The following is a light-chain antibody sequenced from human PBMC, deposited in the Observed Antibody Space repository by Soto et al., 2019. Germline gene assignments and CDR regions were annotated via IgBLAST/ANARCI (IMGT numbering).Light chain of an antibody. J-gene: IGKJ1*01. V-gene: IGKV1-5*01. CDR1: QNIYGW. Sequence: DIQMSQSPSTLSASVGDRVTITCRATQNIYGWLAWYQQKSGKAPKLLIYDASSLQSGVPSRFSGSRSGTEFTITISSLQPDDFATYYCQQYNSYTWTFGQGTKVDIK. CDR3: QQYNSYTWT. CDR2: DAS.